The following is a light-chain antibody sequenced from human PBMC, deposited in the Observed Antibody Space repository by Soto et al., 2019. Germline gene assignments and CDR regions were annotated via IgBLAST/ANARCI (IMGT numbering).Light chain of an antibody. CDR2: AAS. CDR1: QTIRTS. Sequence: DIQMTQSPSSLSASVGDRVILTCRVSQTIRTSLNWYQQKPGKAPKLLIYAASTLHSGVPSRFSGSGSGTDFTLSISNLQPEDFATYFCQQTYATPPTFGQGTKVEI. V-gene: IGKV1-39*01. J-gene: IGKJ1*01. CDR3: QQTYATPPT.